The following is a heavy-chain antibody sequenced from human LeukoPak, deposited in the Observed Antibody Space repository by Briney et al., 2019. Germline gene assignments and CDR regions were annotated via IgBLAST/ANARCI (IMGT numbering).Heavy chain of an antibody. D-gene: IGHD2-8*01. CDR2: FDPEDGET. V-gene: IGHV1-24*01. Sequence: ASVKVSCKVSGHTLTELSMHWVRQAPGKGLEWMGGFDPEDGETIYAQKFQGRVTMTEDTSTDTAYMELSSLRSEDTAVYYCATDRACTNGVCHARSPFDYWGQGTLVTVSS. J-gene: IGHJ4*02. CDR1: GHTLTELS. CDR3: ATDRACTNGVCHARSPFDY.